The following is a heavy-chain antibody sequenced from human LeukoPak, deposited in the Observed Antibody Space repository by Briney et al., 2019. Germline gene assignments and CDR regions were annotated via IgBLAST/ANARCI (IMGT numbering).Heavy chain of an antibody. J-gene: IGHJ4*02. CDR2: ISGSSDYM. CDR1: GLTFSNYS. D-gene: IGHD2-21*01. V-gene: IGHV3-21*01. Sequence: GGSLRLSYVVSGLTFSNYSMNWVRQAPGKGLEWVSSISGSSDYMYYTDSLKGRFTISRDNAKSSLYLQMNSLRAEDTALYYCARDSGGDDYFDYWGQGTLVTVSS. CDR3: ARDSGGDDYFDY.